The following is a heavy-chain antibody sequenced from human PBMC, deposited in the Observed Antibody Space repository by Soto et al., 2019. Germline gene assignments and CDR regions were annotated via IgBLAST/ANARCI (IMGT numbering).Heavy chain of an antibody. D-gene: IGHD1-26*01. J-gene: IGHJ3*02. CDR2: IIPIFGTA. Sequence: SVKVSCKASGGTFSSYAISWVRQAPGQGLEWMGGIIPIFGTANYAQKFQSRVTITADESTSTAYMELSSLRSEATAVYYCARDSGSGSHQEEPDAFDIWGQGTMVTVSS. CDR3: ARDSGSGSHQEEPDAFDI. CDR1: GGTFSSYA. V-gene: IGHV1-69*13.